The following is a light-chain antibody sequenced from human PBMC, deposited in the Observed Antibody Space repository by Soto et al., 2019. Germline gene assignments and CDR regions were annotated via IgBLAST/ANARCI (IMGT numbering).Light chain of an antibody. V-gene: IGLV2-14*01. J-gene: IGLJ2*01. CDR2: ELT. CDR3: SSYTSSDVV. Sequence: QSVLTQPASVSGPPGQSITISCTGISSDVGGYNYVSRYQQHPGKAPKLLIFELTNRPSGVSNRFSGSKSGNTASLTISGLQAEDEADYYCSSYTSSDVVFGGGTKLTVL. CDR1: SSDVGGYNY.